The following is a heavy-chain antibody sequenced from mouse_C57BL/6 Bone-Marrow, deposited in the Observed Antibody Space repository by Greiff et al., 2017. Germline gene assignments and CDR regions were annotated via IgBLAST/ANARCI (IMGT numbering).Heavy chain of an antibody. J-gene: IGHJ2*01. V-gene: IGHV1-64*01. CDR2: IHPNSGST. CDR3: ERGLWFFAY. CDR1: GYTFTSYW. D-gene: IGHD2-2*01. Sequence: QVQLKQPGAELVKPGASVKLSCKASGYTFTSYWMHWVKQRPGQGLEWIGMIHPNSGSTNYNEKFKSKATLTVDKSSSTAYMQLSSLTSEDSAVCYCERGLWFFAYWGQGTTLTVSS.